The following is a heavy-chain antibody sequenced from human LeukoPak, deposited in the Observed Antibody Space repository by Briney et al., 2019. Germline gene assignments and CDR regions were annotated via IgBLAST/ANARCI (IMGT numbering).Heavy chain of an antibody. Sequence: PGGSLRLSCAASGFTFSTYWMHWVRQAPGKGLVWVSRINTDGSSTTYADSVKGRFTISRDNAKNTLYLQMNSLRAEDTAVYYCASALRGYWNNDYWGQGTLVTVSS. V-gene: IGHV3-74*01. D-gene: IGHD1/OR15-1a*01. J-gene: IGHJ4*02. CDR3: ASALRGYWNNDY. CDR1: GFTFSTYW. CDR2: INTDGSST.